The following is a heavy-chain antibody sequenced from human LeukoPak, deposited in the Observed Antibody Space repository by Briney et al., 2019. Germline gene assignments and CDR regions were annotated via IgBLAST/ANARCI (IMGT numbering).Heavy chain of an antibody. CDR1: GFTVSSNY. Sequence: PGGSLRLSCAASGFTVSSNYMSWVHQAPGKGLEWVSVIYSGGSTYYADSVKGRFTISRDNSKNTLYLQMSSLRAEDTAVYYCAKTGNPATGDYWGQGTLVTVSS. D-gene: IGHD1-1*01. V-gene: IGHV3-53*01. CDR3: AKTGNPATGDY. J-gene: IGHJ4*02. CDR2: IYSGGST.